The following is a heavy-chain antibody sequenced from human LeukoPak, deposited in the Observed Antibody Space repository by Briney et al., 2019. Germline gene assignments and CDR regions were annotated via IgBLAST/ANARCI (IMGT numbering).Heavy chain of an antibody. CDR3: ARGGDDYGDYGFDY. V-gene: IGHV1-69*13. D-gene: IGHD4-17*01. Sequence: GASVKVSCKASGGTFSSYAISWVRQAPGQGLEWMGGIIPIFGTANYAQKFQGRATITADESTSTAYMELSSLRSEDTAVYYCARGGDDYGDYGFDYWGQGTLVTVSS. CDR1: GGTFSSYA. J-gene: IGHJ4*02. CDR2: IIPIFGTA.